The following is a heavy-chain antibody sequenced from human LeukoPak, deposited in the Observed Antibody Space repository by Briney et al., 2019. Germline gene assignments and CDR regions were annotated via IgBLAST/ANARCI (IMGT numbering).Heavy chain of an antibody. CDR3: AKDDDGHHHGVDH. CDR2: IGYSAGDT. V-gene: IGHV3-23*01. D-gene: IGHD4-17*01. J-gene: IGHJ4*02. CDR1: GFTVSSYA. Sequence: GGSLRLSCAASGFTVSSYAMTWVRQAPGKGLEWVSAIGYSAGDTYYADSVKGRFTISRDNSMNTLYLQMSSLRADDTALYYCAKDDDGHHHGVDHWGQGTLVTVSS.